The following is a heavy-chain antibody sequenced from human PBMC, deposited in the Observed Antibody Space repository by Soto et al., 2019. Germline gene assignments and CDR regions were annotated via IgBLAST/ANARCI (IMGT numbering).Heavy chain of an antibody. Sequence: SETLSLTCAVSGGSISSANWWSWVRQPPGKGLEWVGEIYHTGSTNYNPSLKSRLTISVDKSKKQFSLNLSSVTAADTAVYYCARGPLVGGNFDYWGQGTLVTVSS. CDR3: ARGPLVGGNFDY. D-gene: IGHD1-26*01. CDR2: IYHTGST. J-gene: IGHJ4*02. CDR1: GGSISSANW. V-gene: IGHV4-4*02.